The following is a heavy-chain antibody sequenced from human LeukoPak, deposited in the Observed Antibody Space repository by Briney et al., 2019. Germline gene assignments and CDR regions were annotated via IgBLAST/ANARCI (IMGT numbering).Heavy chain of an antibody. CDR2: IYYSGST. Sequence: PSETLSLTCTVSGGSISSGDYYWGWIRQPPGKGLEWIGYIYYSGSTYYNPSLKSRVTISVETSKNQFSLKLSSVTAADTAVYYCARDRFWSGNYYYYGMDVGGQGTTVTVSS. CDR1: GGSISSGDYY. D-gene: IGHD3-3*01. J-gene: IGHJ6*02. CDR3: ARDRFWSGNYYYYGMDV. V-gene: IGHV4-30-4*01.